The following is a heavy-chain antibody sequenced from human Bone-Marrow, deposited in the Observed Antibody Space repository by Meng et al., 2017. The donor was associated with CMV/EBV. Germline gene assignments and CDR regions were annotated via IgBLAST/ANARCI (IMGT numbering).Heavy chain of an antibody. J-gene: IGHJ4*02. Sequence: QVRLGQSGAEVKKPGASGHFSCKASGYTFTSYGISWVRQALGQGLEWMGWISAYNGNTNYAQKLQGRVTMTTDTSTSTAYMELRSLRSDDTAVYYCARDHLYGYYFDYWGQETLVTVSS. V-gene: IGHV1-18*01. CDR3: ARDHLYGYYFDY. CDR1: GYTFTSYG. CDR2: ISAYNGNT. D-gene: IGHD5-18*01.